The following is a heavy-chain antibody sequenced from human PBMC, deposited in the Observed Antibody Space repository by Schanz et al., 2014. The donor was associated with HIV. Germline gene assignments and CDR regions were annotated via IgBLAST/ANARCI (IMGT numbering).Heavy chain of an antibody. CDR2: VKPNSGET. CDR1: GYTFTDYY. D-gene: IGHD2-2*01. Sequence: QIQLVQSGAEMKKPGASVKVSCKASGYTFTDYYLHWVRQAPGQGLEWMGWVKPNSGETRFARKFQGRVTMTRDTSINTAYMELSSLRYDDTAVYYCTRSRYELHWLDRWGQGTLVTVSS. CDR3: TRSRYELHWLDR. J-gene: IGHJ5*02. V-gene: IGHV1-2*02.